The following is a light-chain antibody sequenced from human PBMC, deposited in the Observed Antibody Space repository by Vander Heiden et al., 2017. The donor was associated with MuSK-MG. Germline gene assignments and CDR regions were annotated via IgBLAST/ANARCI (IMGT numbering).Light chain of an antibody. CDR2: RNN. V-gene: IGLV1-44*01. CDR1: SSNIGRNT. J-gene: IGLJ2*01. Sequence: QSVLTQPPSASGTPGQRVTISCSGSSSNIGRNTVNWYQQLPGTAPKLLIYRNNQRPSGVPDRFSGSKYGTSASLAISGLQAEDEADYYCAAWDDSLNGPVFGGGTKLTVL. CDR3: AAWDDSLNGPV.